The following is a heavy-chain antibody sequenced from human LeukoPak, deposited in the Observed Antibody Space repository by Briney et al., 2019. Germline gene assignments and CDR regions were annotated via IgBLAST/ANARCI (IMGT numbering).Heavy chain of an antibody. CDR2: INPNSGGT. Sequence: ASVKVSCTASGYTFTGYYIHWVRQAPGQGLEWMGWINPNSGGTNYAQKFQGRVTMTRDTSISTAYMELSRLRSDDTAVYYCAKDLLRANYYYYYMDVWGKGTTVTVSS. D-gene: IGHD3-10*01. CDR1: GYTFTGYY. J-gene: IGHJ6*03. V-gene: IGHV1-2*02. CDR3: AKDLLRANYYYYYMDV.